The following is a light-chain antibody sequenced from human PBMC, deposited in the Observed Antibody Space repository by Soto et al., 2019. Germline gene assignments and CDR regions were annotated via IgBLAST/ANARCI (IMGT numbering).Light chain of an antibody. CDR2: GAS. CDR1: QSVDND. CDR3: QQYNNWPPT. Sequence: EIVMTQSPATLSVSPGDRATLSCRASQSVDNDLAWYQQKPGQPPRLLIYGASTRATGIPARFSGSGSGTEFTLTISSLQSEDFAVYYCQQYNNWPPTFGQGTTGDIK. J-gene: IGKJ1*01. V-gene: IGKV3-15*01.